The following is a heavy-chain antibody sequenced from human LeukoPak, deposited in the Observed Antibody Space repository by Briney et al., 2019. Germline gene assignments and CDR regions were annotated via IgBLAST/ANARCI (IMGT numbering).Heavy chain of an antibody. J-gene: IGHJ4*02. V-gene: IGHV1-46*01. CDR3: ARALRDDSSGYYCDY. D-gene: IGHD3-22*01. CDR1: GYTFTGYY. CDR2: INPSGGST. Sequence: ASVKVSCKASGYTFTGYYMHWVRQAPGQGLEWMGIINPSGGSTSYAQKFQGRVTMTRDTSTSTVYMELSSLRSEDTAVYYCARALRDDSSGYYCDYWGQGTLVTVSS.